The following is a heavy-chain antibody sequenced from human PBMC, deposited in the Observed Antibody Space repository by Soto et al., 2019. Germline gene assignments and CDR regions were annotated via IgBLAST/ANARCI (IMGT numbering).Heavy chain of an antibody. CDR3: ARDPEPFIAVAGRDYYYYGMDV. Sequence: SVKVSCKASGGTFSSYAISWVRQAPGQGLEWMGGIIPIFGTANYAQKFQGRVTMTRDTSTSTAYMELSSLRSEDTAVYYCARDPEPFIAVAGRDYYYYGMDVWGQGTTVTVSS. CDR2: IIPIFGTA. V-gene: IGHV1-69*05. J-gene: IGHJ6*02. CDR1: GGTFSSYA. D-gene: IGHD6-19*01.